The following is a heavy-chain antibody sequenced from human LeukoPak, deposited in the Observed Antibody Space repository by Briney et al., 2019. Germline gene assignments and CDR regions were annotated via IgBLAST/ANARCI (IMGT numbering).Heavy chain of an antibody. Sequence: GGSLRLSCAASGFTFSSYSMNWVRQAPGKGLEWVSYISSSSSTIYYADSVKGRFTISRDNAKNSLYLQMNNLRAEDTAVYYCARDIITMVRGVTLDYWGQGTLVTVSS. CDR1: GFTFSSYS. CDR2: ISSSSSTI. J-gene: IGHJ4*02. D-gene: IGHD3-10*01. V-gene: IGHV3-48*01. CDR3: ARDIITMVRGVTLDY.